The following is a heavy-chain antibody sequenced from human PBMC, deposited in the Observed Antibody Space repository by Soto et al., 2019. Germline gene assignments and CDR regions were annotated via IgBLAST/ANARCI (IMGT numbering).Heavy chain of an antibody. CDR2: IKSKTDGGTT. V-gene: IGHV3-15*01. J-gene: IGHJ4*02. CDR3: TTYSSSWKFDY. CDR1: GFTFSNAW. D-gene: IGHD6-13*01. Sequence: GGSLRLSCAASGFTFSNAWMSWDRQAPGKGLEWVVRIKSKTDGGTTDYAAPVKGRFTISRDDSKKTLYLQMNSLKTEDTAVYYCTTYSSSWKFDYWGQGTLVTVSS.